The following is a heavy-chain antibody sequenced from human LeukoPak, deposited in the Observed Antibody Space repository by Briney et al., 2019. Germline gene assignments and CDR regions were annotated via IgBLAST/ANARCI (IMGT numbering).Heavy chain of an antibody. D-gene: IGHD2-2*01. J-gene: IGHJ4*02. CDR1: GFTFNSYA. Sequence: GGSLRLSCAASGFTFNSYAMSWARQAPGKGLEWVSGISGSGASTYYADSVKGRFTISRDNSKNTLYVQMNSLRAKDTAVYYCAKFFPPARKRGDYWGQGTLVTVSS. CDR3: AKFFPPARKRGDY. V-gene: IGHV3-23*01. CDR2: ISGSGAST.